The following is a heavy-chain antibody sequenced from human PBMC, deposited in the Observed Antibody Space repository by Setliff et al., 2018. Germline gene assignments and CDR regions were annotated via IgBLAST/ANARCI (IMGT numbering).Heavy chain of an antibody. D-gene: IGHD2-2*01. CDR2: IYPGDSDT. Sequence: PGGSLKISCKASGYIFTNYWIGWVRQMPGKGLEWMGVIYPGDSDTRYSPSFQGQVTISADKSVNTAYLQWSSLKASDTAIYYWTRHEDRNKCTSSSCYRENDAFDVWGQGAMVTVSS. CDR1: GYIFTNYW. CDR3: TRHEDRNKCTSSSCYRENDAFDV. V-gene: IGHV5-51*01. J-gene: IGHJ3*01.